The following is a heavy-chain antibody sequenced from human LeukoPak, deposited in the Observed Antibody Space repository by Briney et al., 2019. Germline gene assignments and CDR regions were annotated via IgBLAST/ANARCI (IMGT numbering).Heavy chain of an antibody. Sequence: GGSLRLSCAASGFTFSNYGMHWVRQAPGKGLEWVAVISYDGTDKYYADSVKGRFTFSRDNSKNTLYLQMNSLRTEDTAVYYCARGSGYSNYYYYGMDAWGQGTAVTVSS. V-gene: IGHV3-30*03. CDR1: GFTFSNYG. CDR2: ISYDGTDK. CDR3: ARGSGYSNYYYYGMDA. J-gene: IGHJ6*02. D-gene: IGHD5-12*01.